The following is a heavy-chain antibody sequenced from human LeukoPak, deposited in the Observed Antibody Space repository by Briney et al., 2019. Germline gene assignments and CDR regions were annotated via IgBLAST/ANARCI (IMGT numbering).Heavy chain of an antibody. CDR2: IYPGDSDT. D-gene: IGHD2-2*01. CDR1: GYSFTSYW. Sequence: GESLKISCKGSGYSFTSYWIVWVRQMPGKSLEWMGIIYPGDSDTRYSPSFQGQVTISADKSISTAYLQWSSLKASDTAMYYCARRHCSSTSCYFDYWGQGTLVTVSS. J-gene: IGHJ4*02. V-gene: IGHV5-51*01. CDR3: ARRHCSSTSCYFDY.